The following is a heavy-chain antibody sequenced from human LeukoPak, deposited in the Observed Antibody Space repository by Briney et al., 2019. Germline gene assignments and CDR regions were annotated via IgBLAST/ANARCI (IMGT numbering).Heavy chain of an antibody. J-gene: IGHJ4*02. D-gene: IGHD3-22*01. CDR2: INSDASST. Sequence: PGGSLRLPCAASGFTFSSYWMHWAGQAPGKGLVWVSGINSDASSTTYAVSVKGQFTMSRDNSKSTVYLQMNSLRAEDTAVYYCAKVWDTYYYDSSGSFDYWGQGALVTVSS. CDR1: GFTFSSYW. V-gene: IGHV3-74*01. CDR3: AKVWDTYYYDSSGSFDY.